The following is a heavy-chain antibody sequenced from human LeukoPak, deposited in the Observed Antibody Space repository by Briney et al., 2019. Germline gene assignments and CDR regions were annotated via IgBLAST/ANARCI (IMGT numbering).Heavy chain of an antibody. CDR2: IYHSGST. J-gene: IGHJ6*02. CDR1: GGSISSGGYS. Sequence: SETLSLTCAVSGGSISSGGYSWSWIRQPPGKGLEWIGYIYHSGSTYYNPSLKSRVTISVDRSKNQFSLKLSSVTAADTAVYYCARDYYGSGSYYNVVSYGMDVWGQGTTVTVSS. D-gene: IGHD3-10*01. V-gene: IGHV4-30-2*01. CDR3: ARDYYGSGSYYNVVSYGMDV.